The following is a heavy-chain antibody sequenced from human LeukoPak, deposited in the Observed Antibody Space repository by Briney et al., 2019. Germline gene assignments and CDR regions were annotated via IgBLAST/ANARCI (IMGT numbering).Heavy chain of an antibody. CDR3: ARGSNSWCNAFDI. CDR2: IISDGTST. Sequence: SGGSLRLSCAASGFTLSSYWMHWVRQAPGKGLVWVSRIISDGTSTMYADSVKGRFTISRDNAKNTLYLQMNSLRAEDTAVYFCARGSNSWCNAFDIWGQGTLVTVSS. J-gene: IGHJ3*02. V-gene: IGHV3-74*03. D-gene: IGHD6-13*01. CDR1: GFTLSSYW.